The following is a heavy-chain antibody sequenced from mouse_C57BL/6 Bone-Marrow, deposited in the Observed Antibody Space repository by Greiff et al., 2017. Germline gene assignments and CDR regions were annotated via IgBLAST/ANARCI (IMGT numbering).Heavy chain of an antibody. CDR1: GFTFSSYA. CDR2: ISDGGSYT. Sequence: EVQLVESGGGLVKPGGSLKLSCAASGFTFSSYAMSWVRQTPEKRLEWVATISDGGSYTYYPDNVKGRFTISRDNAKNNLYLQMSHLKSEDTAMYYCARDSTVVGYYARDYWGQGTSVTVSS. CDR3: ARDSTVVGYYARDY. V-gene: IGHV5-4*01. J-gene: IGHJ4*01. D-gene: IGHD1-1*01.